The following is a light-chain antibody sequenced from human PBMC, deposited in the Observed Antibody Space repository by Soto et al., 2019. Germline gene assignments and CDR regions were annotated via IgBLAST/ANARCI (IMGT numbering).Light chain of an antibody. J-gene: IGKJ1*01. CDR1: QSVSSAY. CDR3: QQYGSSSTWT. CDR2: AAS. V-gene: IGKV3-20*01. Sequence: EIVLTQSPGTLSLSPGERATLSCRASQSVSSAYLAWYQHKPGQPPPLLICAASSRVTGIPDRFSGSGSGTDFTLTISRLEPEDFAVYYCQQYGSSSTWTFGQGTKVEIK.